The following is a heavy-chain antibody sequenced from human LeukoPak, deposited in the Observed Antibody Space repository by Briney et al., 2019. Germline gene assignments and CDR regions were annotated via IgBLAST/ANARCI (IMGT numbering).Heavy chain of an antibody. D-gene: IGHD3-16*01. V-gene: IGHV4-59*01. CDR1: GDSLSSYY. Sequence: SETLSLTCTVSGDSLSSYYWSWIRQPPGEGLEWSGYIYYSRSTNYNPSLKSRVTISVDTSKNQFSQKLSSVTAADTAVYYCARVGDYVWGSYYYYYMDVWGKGTTVTVSS. J-gene: IGHJ6*03. CDR2: IYYSRST. CDR3: ARVGDYVWGSYYYYYMDV.